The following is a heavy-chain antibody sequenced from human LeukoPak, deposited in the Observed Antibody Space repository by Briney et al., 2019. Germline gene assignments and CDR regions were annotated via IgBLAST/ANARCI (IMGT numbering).Heavy chain of an antibody. D-gene: IGHD6-19*01. V-gene: IGHV4-4*07. CDR2: IYMNGNT. CDR1: GGSISSFY. Sequence: SETLSLTCTVSGGSISSFYWIWIRQPAGKGLEWIGRIYMNGNTDYNPSLKSRVTISVETSKNQFSLNLSSVTAADTAVYYCARGRLARSPYFDYWGQGTLVTVSS. J-gene: IGHJ4*02. CDR3: ARGRLARSPYFDY.